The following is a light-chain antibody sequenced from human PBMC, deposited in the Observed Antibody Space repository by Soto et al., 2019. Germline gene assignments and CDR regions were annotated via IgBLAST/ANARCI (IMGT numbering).Light chain of an antibody. CDR1: ISDVGGYNY. CDR3: SSYTGSTFYV. V-gene: IGLV2-14*01. Sequence: QSVLTQPACLSGSPGQSITISCTGTISDVGGYNYVSWYQQHPGKAPKLMIYEVSNRPSGVSNRSSGSKSGNTASLTISGLQAEDEADYYCSSYTGSTFYVFGTGTKVT. CDR2: EVS. J-gene: IGLJ1*01.